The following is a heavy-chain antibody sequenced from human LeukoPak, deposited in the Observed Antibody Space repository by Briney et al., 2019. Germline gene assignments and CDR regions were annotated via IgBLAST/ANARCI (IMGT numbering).Heavy chain of an antibody. Sequence: GASVKVSCKASGGTLSSYAISWVRQAPGQGLEWMGRILPIFGTANYAQKFQGRVTITTDESTSTAYMELSSLRSEHTAVYFCARGSPYYDSSGYPPFDYWGQGTLVTVSS. V-gene: IGHV1-69*05. CDR3: ARGSPYYDSSGYPPFDY. D-gene: IGHD3-22*01. J-gene: IGHJ4*02. CDR2: ILPIFGTA. CDR1: GGTLSSYA.